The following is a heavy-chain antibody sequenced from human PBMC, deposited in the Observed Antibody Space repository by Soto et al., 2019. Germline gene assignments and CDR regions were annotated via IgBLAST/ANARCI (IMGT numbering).Heavy chain of an antibody. Sequence: PGGSLRLSCAASGLTFSSYSMSWVRQAPGKGLEWVSIISGNSVTIGYADSAKGRFTISRDNSKNMLYLQMGSLRAEDTAVYYCATGIGNPSYFAYWGQGTLVTVSS. CDR3: ATGIGNPSYFAY. CDR2: ISGNSVTI. J-gene: IGHJ4*02. V-gene: IGHV3-23*01. D-gene: IGHD1-1*01. CDR1: GLTFSSYS.